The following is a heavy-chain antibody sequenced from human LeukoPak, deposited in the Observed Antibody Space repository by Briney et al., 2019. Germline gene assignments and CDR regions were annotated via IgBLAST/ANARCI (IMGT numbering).Heavy chain of an antibody. CDR1: GFTFSSYA. J-gene: IGHJ4*02. Sequence: PGGSLRLSCAASGFTFSSYAMTWVRQAPGKGLEWVSSIDASGGSTYYADSVKGRFTISRDNSKNTFFLQMNTLRAEDTAVYYCARGPRGYCSSTSCYYPYWGQGTLVTVSS. V-gene: IGHV3-23*01. CDR2: IDASGGST. CDR3: ARGPRGYCSSTSCYYPY. D-gene: IGHD2-2*01.